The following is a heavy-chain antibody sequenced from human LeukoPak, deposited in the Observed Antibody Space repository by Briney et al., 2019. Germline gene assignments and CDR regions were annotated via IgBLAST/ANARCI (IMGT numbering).Heavy chain of an antibody. V-gene: IGHV3-66*01. CDR1: GFTVSSNY. CDR3: AGSSGCDGDFYYFDY. D-gene: IGHD5-12*01. Sequence: PGGSLRLSCAASGFTVSSNYMSWVRQAPGKGLEWVSVIYSGGSTYYADSVKGRFTISRDNSKNTLYLQMNSLRAEDTAVYYCAGSSGCDGDFYYFDYWGQGTLVTVSS. CDR2: IYSGGST. J-gene: IGHJ4*02.